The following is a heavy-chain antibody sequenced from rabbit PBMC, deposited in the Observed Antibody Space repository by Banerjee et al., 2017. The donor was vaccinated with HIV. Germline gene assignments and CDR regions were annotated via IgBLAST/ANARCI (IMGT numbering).Heavy chain of an antibody. V-gene: IGHV1S43*01. Sequence: QEQLEESGGDLVKPGGTLTLTCTASGFSFSNKYVMCWVRQAPGKGLELIACIYAGSDSTWYASWVNGRFTITRSTSLNTVTLQMTSLTAADTATYFCARMVYAVYDYAYGMDLWGPGTLVTVS. CDR1: GFSFSNKYV. D-gene: IGHD6-1*01. CDR2: IYAGSDST. J-gene: IGHJ6*01. CDR3: ARMVYAVYDYAYGMDL.